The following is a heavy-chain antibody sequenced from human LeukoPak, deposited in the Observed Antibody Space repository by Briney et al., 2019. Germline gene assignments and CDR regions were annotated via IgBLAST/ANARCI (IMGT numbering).Heavy chain of an antibody. D-gene: IGHD3-10*01. CDR1: GFTFSDYY. CDR3: ARDKGSGSYYSGYFDY. CDR2: ISFSGSTI. V-gene: IGHV3-11*04. J-gene: IGHJ4*02. Sequence: KPGGSLRLSYAASGFTFSDYYMSWIRQAPGKRPELVSYISFSGSTIYYADSVKGRFTISRDNAKNSLYLQMNSLRAEDTAVYYCARDKGSGSYYSGYFDYWGQGTLVTVSS.